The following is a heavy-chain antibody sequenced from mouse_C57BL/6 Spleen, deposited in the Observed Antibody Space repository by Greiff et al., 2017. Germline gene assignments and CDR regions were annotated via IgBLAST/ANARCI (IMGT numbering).Heavy chain of an antibody. D-gene: IGHD2-4*01. V-gene: IGHV1-26*01. Sequence: EVQLQQSGPELVKPGASVKISCKASGYTFTDYYMNWVKQSHGKSLEWIGDINPNNGGTSYNQKFKGKATLTVDKSSSTAYMELRSLTSEDSAVYYCARGGSYDYDEVAYWGQGPLVTVSA. J-gene: IGHJ3*01. CDR3: ARGGSYDYDEVAY. CDR1: GYTFTDYY. CDR2: INPNNGGT.